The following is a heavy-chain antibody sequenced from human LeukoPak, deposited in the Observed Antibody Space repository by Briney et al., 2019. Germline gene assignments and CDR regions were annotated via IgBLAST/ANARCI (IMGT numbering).Heavy chain of an antibody. CDR3: ARDVRGGHDAFDI. J-gene: IGHJ3*02. V-gene: IGHV3-23*01. Sequence: GGSLRLSCAASGFTFSSYAMSWVRQAPGKGLEWVSAISGSGGSTYYADSVKGRFTISRDNSKNALYLQMNSLRAEDTAVYYCARDVRGGHDAFDIWGQGTMVTVSS. CDR2: ISGSGGST. D-gene: IGHD3-10*02. CDR1: GFTFSSYA.